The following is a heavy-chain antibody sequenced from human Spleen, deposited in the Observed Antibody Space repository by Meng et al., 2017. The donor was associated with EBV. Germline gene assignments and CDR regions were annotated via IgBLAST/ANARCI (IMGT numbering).Heavy chain of an antibody. J-gene: IGHJ4*02. CDR3: AHTGGAFLVPGY. Sequence: QITLKESVPTLVKPTQTLTLTCTFSGFSLSTSGVGVGWIRQPPGKALEWLALIYWDDDKRYSPSLKSRLTITKDTSKNQVVLTMTNMDPVDTATYYCAHTGGAFLVPGYWGQGTLVTVSS. CDR2: IYWDDDK. D-gene: IGHD2-2*01. V-gene: IGHV2-5*02. CDR1: GFSLSTSGVG.